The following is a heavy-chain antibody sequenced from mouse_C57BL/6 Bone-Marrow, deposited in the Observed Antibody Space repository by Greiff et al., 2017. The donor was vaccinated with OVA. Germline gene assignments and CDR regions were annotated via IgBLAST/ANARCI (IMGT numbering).Heavy chain of an antibody. Sequence: QVQLQQSGAELARPGASVKLSCKASGYTFTSYGISWVKQRTGQGLEWIGEIYPRSGNTYYNEKFKGKATLTADKSSSTAYMELRSLTSEDSAVYFCARGDYSNSYYAMDYWGQGTSVTVSS. CDR2: IYPRSGNT. CDR1: GYTFTSYG. D-gene: IGHD2-5*01. J-gene: IGHJ4*01. V-gene: IGHV1-81*01. CDR3: ARGDYSNSYYAMDY.